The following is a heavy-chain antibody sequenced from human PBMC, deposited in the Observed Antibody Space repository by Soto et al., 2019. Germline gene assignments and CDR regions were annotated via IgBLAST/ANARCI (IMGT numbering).Heavy chain of an antibody. V-gene: IGHV1-69*02. CDR1: GGTFSSYT. D-gene: IGHD5-12*01. CDR2: IIPILGIA. CDR3: ARGREGGYKLYYFDY. Sequence: QVQLVQSGAEVKKPGSSVKVSCKASGGTFSSYTISWVRQAPGQGLEWMGRIIPILGIANYAQKFQGRVTITADKSTSTAYMDLSSLRSEDTAVYYWARGREGGYKLYYFDYWGQGTLVTVSS. J-gene: IGHJ4*02.